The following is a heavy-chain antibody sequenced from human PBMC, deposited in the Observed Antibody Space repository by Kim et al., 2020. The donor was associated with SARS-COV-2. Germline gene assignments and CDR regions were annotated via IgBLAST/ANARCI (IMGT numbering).Heavy chain of an antibody. CDR3: AREGGSGFHY. Sequence: SETLSLTCTVSGGSISSGGYYWSWIRQHPGKGLEWIGYIYYSGSTYYNPSLKSRVTISVDTSKNQFSLKLSSVTAADTAVYYCAREGGSGFHYWGQGTLVTVSS. V-gene: IGHV4-31*03. CDR2: IYYSGST. D-gene: IGHD3-16*01. CDR1: GGSISSGGYY. J-gene: IGHJ4*02.